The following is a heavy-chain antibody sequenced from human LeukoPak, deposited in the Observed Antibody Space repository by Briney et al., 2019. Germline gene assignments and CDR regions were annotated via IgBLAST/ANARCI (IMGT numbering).Heavy chain of an antibody. CDR2: ISSDGNT. J-gene: IGHJ4*02. D-gene: IGHD4-17*01. CDR3: ARLTYGEKFEY. CDR1: GFTVSGNY. V-gene: IGHV3-53*01. Sequence: PGGSLRLSCAASGFTVSGNYMSWVRQAPGKGLEWVSAISSDGNTYYADSVKGRFTISRDNSKNTLYLQMSSLRAEDTAVYYCARLTYGEKFEYWGQGTLVTVSS.